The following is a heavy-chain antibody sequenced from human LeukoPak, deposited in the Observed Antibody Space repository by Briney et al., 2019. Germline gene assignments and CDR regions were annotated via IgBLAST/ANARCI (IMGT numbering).Heavy chain of an antibody. J-gene: IGHJ3*02. Sequence: SETLSLTCTVSGGSISSSSYYWGWIRQPPGKGLEWIGSIYYSGSTYYNPSLKSRVTISVDTSKNQFSLKLSSVTAADTAVYYCARLGRYDYVWGSYRKPYDAFDIWGQGTMVTVSS. V-gene: IGHV4-39*01. CDR2: IYYSGST. CDR3: ARLGRYDYVWGSYRKPYDAFDI. D-gene: IGHD3-16*02. CDR1: GGSISSSSYY.